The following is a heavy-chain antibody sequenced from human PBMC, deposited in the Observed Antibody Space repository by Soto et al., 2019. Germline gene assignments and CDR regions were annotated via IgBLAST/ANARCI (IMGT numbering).Heavy chain of an antibody. CDR1: GFTFSSYA. D-gene: IGHD3-3*01. V-gene: IGHV3-23*01. CDR3: AKVEVGFWSGYPKFDP. J-gene: IGHJ5*02. Sequence: PGGSLRLSCAASGFTFSSYAMSWVRQAPGKGLEWVSAISGSGGSTYYADSVKGRFTISRDNSKNTLYLQMNSLRAEDTAVYYCAKVEVGFWSGYPKFDPWGQGTLVTV. CDR2: ISGSGGST.